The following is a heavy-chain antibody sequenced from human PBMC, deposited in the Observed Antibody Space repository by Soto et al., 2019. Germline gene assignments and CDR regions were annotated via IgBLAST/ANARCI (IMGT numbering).Heavy chain of an antibody. J-gene: IGHJ6*02. CDR1: GYTFTSYY. CDR3: ARDLLYGRADLAAAGPLDYYYYYGMDV. D-gene: IGHD6-25*01. CDR2: INPSGGST. Sequence: ASVKVSCKASGYTFTSYYMHWVRQAPGQGLEWMGIINPSGGSTSYALKFQGRVTMTRDTSTSTVYMELSSLRSEDTAVYYCARDLLYGRADLAAAGPLDYYYYYGMDVWGQGTTVTVSS. V-gene: IGHV1-46*01.